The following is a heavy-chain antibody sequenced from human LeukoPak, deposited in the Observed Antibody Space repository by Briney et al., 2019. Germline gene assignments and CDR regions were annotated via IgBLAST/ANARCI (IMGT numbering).Heavy chain of an antibody. CDR3: ARGGDYGDGNWFDP. Sequence: SETLSLTCAVSGGSISSYYWSWIRQPPGKGLEWIGYIYHSGSTNYNPSLKSRVTISVDKSKNQFSLNMRSVTAADTAVYYCARGGDYGDGNWFDPWGQGTLVTVSS. V-gene: IGHV4-59*12. J-gene: IGHJ5*02. CDR1: GGSISSYY. D-gene: IGHD4-17*01. CDR2: IYHSGST.